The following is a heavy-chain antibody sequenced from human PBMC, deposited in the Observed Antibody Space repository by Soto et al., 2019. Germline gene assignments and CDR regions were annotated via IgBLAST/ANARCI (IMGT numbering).Heavy chain of an antibody. J-gene: IGHJ4*02. CDR3: AKDKSLVFDY. CDR2: ISYDGSNK. Sequence: GGSLRLSCAASGFTFSSYGMHWVRQAPGKGLGWVAVISYDGSNKYYADSVKGRFTISRDNSKNTLYLQMNSLRAEDTAVYYCAKDKSLVFDYWGQGTLVTVSS. CDR1: GFTFSSYG. V-gene: IGHV3-30*18. D-gene: IGHD3-9*01.